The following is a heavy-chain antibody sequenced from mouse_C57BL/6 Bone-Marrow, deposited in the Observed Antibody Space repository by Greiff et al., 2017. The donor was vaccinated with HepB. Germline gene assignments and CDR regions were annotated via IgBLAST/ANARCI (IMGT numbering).Heavy chain of an antibody. Sequence: EVQGVESGGGLVQPKGSLKLSCAASGFSFNTYAMNWVRQAPGKGLEWVARIRSKSNNYATYYADSVKDRFTISRDDSESMLYLQMNNLKTEDTAMYYCVRMRLLYAMDYWGQGTSVTVSS. CDR3: VRMRLLYAMDY. D-gene: IGHD3-2*02. CDR2: IRSKSNNYAT. CDR1: GFSFNTYA. V-gene: IGHV10-1*01. J-gene: IGHJ4*01.